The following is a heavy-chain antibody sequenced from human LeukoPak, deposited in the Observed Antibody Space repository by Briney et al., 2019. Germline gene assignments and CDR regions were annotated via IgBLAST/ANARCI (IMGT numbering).Heavy chain of an antibody. CDR1: GYTFTIHD. Sequence: ASVKVSCKASGYTFTIHDLNWVRQATGQGLEWVGYINPNSGNTGYAQKFQGRVTLTRDTSTNTAYMELTRLRSEDTAVYYCTRVPRESYSHWGQGTLVTVSS. CDR2: INPNSGNT. D-gene: IGHD1-26*01. J-gene: IGHJ4*02. V-gene: IGHV1-8*01. CDR3: TRVPRESYSH.